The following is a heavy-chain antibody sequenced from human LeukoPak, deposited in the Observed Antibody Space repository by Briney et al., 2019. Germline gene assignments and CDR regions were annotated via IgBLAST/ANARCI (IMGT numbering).Heavy chain of an antibody. J-gene: IGHJ4*02. CDR2: ISSNGGST. V-gene: IGHV3-64*01. Sequence: PGGSLRLSCAASGFTFSSYAMPWVRQAPGKGLEYVSAISSNGGSTYYANSVKGRFTISRDNSKNTLYLQMGSLRAEDMAVYYCARSPYYYGSGRSYYFDYWGQGTLVTVSS. CDR1: GFTFSSYA. D-gene: IGHD3-10*01. CDR3: ARSPYYYGSGRSYYFDY.